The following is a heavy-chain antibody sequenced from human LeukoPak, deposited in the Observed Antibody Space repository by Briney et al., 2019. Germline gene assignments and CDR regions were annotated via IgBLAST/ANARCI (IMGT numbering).Heavy chain of an antibody. CDR3: ATVSNEVGNDILTGYLI. CDR1: GSTLTELS. Sequence: ASVKLSCKVSGSTLTELSIHWVRQAPGQGLEWMGGFDPEDGETIQEKKFQGRVTMTEATSTDTDYVELRSLRSKDTAGYYCATVSNEVGNDILTGYLIWGQGTLVTVSS. J-gene: IGHJ4*02. V-gene: IGHV1-24*01. D-gene: IGHD3-9*01. CDR2: FDPEDGET.